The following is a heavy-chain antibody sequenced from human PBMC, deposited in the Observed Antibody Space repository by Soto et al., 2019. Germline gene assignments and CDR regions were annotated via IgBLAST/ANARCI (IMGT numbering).Heavy chain of an antibody. V-gene: IGHV3-7*05. CDR1: GFTFSSYW. CDR2: IKQDGSEK. J-gene: IGHJ4*02. Sequence: GGSLRLSCAASGFTFSSYWMSWVRQAPGKGLEWVANIKQDGSEKYYVDSVKGRFTISRDNAKNSLYLQMNSLRAEDTAVYYCAREGVQRWLQSSPLRYWGQGTLVTVSS. D-gene: IGHD5-12*01. CDR3: AREGVQRWLQSSPLRY.